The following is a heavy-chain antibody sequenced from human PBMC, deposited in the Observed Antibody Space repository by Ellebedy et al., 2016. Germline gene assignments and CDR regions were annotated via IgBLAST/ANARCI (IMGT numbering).Heavy chain of an antibody. CDR1: GFTFSGST. Sequence: GGSLRLSCAASGFTFSGSTMNWVRRASGRGLEWVGRISSRADSYATAYAASVKGRFTISRDNSKNTLYLQMNSLRAEDTAVYYCARRDSSAYHNFDYWGQGTLVTVSS. J-gene: IGHJ4*02. D-gene: IGHD3-22*01. CDR2: ISSRADSYAT. V-gene: IGHV3-73*01. CDR3: ARRDSSAYHNFDY.